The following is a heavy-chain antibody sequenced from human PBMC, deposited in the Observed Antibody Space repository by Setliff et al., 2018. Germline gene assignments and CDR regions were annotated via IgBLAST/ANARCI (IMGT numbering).Heavy chain of an antibody. CDR2: IKQDGSEK. Sequence: GGSLRLSCAASGFTFSNYAMNWVRQAPGKGLEWVANIKQDGSEKYYVDSVKGRFTISRDNAKNSLYLQMNSLRAEDTAAYYCARDGGDYWGQGTLVTVSS. J-gene: IGHJ4*02. V-gene: IGHV3-7*01. CDR3: ARDGGDY. CDR1: GFTFSNYA.